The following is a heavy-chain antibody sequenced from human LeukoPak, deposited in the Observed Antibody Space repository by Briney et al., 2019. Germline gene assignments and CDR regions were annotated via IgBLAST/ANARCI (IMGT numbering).Heavy chain of an antibody. D-gene: IGHD4-11*01. CDR1: GFTFSRYG. V-gene: IGHV3-30*02. CDR3: AKAKGQTVASDH. CDR2: IRYDGNSK. J-gene: IGHJ4*02. Sequence: GGSLRLSCAASGFTFSRYGMHWVRQAPGKGLEWVAFIRYDGNSKYYADSVQGRIIISRDNSKNMLYLEMNSLRAEDTAVYYCAKAKGQTVASDHWGQGTLVTVSS.